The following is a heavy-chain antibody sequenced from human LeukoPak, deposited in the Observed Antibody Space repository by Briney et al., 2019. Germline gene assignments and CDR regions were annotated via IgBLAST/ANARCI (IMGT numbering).Heavy chain of an antibody. CDR1: GYTFTDYY. D-gene: IGHD2-2*01. Sequence: ASVKISCKVSGYTFTDYYMHWVQQAPGKGLEWMGLVDPEDGETIYAEKFQGRVTITADTSTDTAYMELSSLRSEDTAVYYCATTPRFIVVAPAARDYYMDVWGKGTTVTVSS. CDR3: ATTPRFIVVAPAARDYYMDV. CDR2: VDPEDGET. V-gene: IGHV1-69-2*01. J-gene: IGHJ6*03.